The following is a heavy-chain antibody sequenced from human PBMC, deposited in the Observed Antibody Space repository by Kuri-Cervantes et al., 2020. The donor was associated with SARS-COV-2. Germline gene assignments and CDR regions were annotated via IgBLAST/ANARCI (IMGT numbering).Heavy chain of an antibody. CDR1: GFTFDYYA. V-gene: IGHV3-9*01. CDR2: ISWNSGSI. J-gene: IGHJ4*02. Sequence: SLKTSCAASGFTFDYYAIHWVRQAPGKGLEWVSGISWNSGSIGYADSVKGRFTISRDNAKNSLFLQMNSLTAEDTAVYYCARGGSSGYSGPIPFDYWGQGTLVTVSS. CDR3: ARGGSSGYSGPIPFDY. D-gene: IGHD3-22*01.